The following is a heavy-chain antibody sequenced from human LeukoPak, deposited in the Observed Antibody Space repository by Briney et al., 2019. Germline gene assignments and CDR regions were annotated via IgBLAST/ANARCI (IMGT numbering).Heavy chain of an antibody. CDR3: ASAVTPEDWFDP. CDR1: GGSISSGGYY. J-gene: IGHJ5*02. CDR2: IYYSGST. D-gene: IGHD4-17*01. Sequence: SETLSLICTVSGGSISSGGYYWSWIRQHPWKGLEWIGYIYYSGSTYYNPSLKSRVTISVDTSKNQFSLRLSSVTAADTAVYYCASAVTPEDWFDPWGQGTLVTVSS. V-gene: IGHV4-31*03.